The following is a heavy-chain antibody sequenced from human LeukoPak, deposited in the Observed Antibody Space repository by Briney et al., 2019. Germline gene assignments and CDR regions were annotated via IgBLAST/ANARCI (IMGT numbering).Heavy chain of an antibody. J-gene: IGHJ3*02. Sequence: QPGGSLRLSCAASGFTFSSYWMSWVRQAPGKGLEWVANIKQDGSEKYYVDSVKGRFTISRDNAKNSLYLQMNSLRAEDTAAYYCAREGSSGYYPKRGAFDIWGQGTMVTVSS. CDR1: GFTFSSYW. V-gene: IGHV3-7*01. CDR3: AREGSSGYYPKRGAFDI. D-gene: IGHD3-22*01. CDR2: IKQDGSEK.